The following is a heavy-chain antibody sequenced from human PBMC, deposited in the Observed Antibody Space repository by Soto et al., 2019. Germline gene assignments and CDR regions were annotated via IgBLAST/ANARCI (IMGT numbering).Heavy chain of an antibody. D-gene: IGHD1-26*01. J-gene: IGHJ4*02. V-gene: IGHV3-30*18. Sequence: QVQLVESGGGVVQPGRSLRLSCAASGFTFSSYGMHWVRQAPGKGLEWVAVISYDGSNKYYADSVKGRFTISRDNSKNTRYLQMNSLRAEATAVYYCAKGPIVGATLAYWGQGTLVTVSS. CDR2: ISYDGSNK. CDR1: GFTFSSYG. CDR3: AKGPIVGATLAY.